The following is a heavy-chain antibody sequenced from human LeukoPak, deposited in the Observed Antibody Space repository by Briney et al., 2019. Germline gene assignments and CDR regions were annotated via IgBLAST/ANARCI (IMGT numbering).Heavy chain of an antibody. CDR1: GYSFTSYW. V-gene: IGHV5-51*01. D-gene: IGHD4-17*01. J-gene: IGHJ4*02. CDR2: IYPGDSDT. CDR3: ARFRSLFGDPLDY. Sequence: GESLKISCKGSGYSFTSYWIGWVRQLPGKGLEWMGIIYPGDSDTRYSPSFQGQVTISADKSISTAYLQWSSLKASDTAMYYCARFRSLFGDPLDYWGQGTLVTVSS.